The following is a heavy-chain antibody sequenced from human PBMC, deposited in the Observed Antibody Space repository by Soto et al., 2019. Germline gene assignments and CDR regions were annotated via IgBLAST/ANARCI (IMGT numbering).Heavy chain of an antibody. V-gene: IGHV4-39*01. CDR1: GGSISSSSYY. J-gene: IGHJ3*02. CDR2: IYYRGST. Sequence: KQSQTLSLTCTVSGGSISSSSYYWGWIRQPPGKGLEWIGSIYYRGSTYYNPSLKIRVTISVDTSRNQFSLKLSSVTAADTAVYYCARPHTGGNAFDIWGQGTMVTVSS. CDR3: ARPHTGGNAFDI. D-gene: IGHD2-15*01.